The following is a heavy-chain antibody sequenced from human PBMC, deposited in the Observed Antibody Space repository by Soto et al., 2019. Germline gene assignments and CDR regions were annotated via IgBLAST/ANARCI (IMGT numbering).Heavy chain of an antibody. D-gene: IGHD2-21*01. Sequence: GGSLRLSVPPSGLPHSRFAMMWVRQAPGKGLECVSGIYGNGGGIEYADSVKGRFTISRDNSKNTVYLQMTDLRADDTALYYCAKADVYTDGLWLMDHWGQGTQVTVSS. CDR3: AKADVYTDGLWLMDH. CDR1: GLPHSRFA. V-gene: IGHV3-23*01. CDR2: IYGNGGGI. J-gene: IGHJ4*02.